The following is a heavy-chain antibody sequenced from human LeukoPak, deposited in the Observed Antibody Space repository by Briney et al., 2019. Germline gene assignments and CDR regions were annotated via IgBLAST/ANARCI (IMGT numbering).Heavy chain of an antibody. CDR1: GGTFSSYA. CDR3: ARGQFENYYDSSGYYHPPIYFDY. D-gene: IGHD3-22*01. V-gene: IGHV1-69*13. CDR2: IIPIFGTA. Sequence: SVTVSCTASGGTFSSYAISWVRQAPGQGLEWMGGIIPIFGTANYAQKFQGRVTITADESTSTAYMELSSLRSEDTAVYYCARGQFENYYDSSGYYHPPIYFDYWGQGTLVTVSS. J-gene: IGHJ4*02.